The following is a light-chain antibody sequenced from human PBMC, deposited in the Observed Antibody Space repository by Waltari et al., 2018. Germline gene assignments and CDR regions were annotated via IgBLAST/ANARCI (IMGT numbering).Light chain of an antibody. V-gene: IGLV3-21*02. Sequence: SYELTQPSSVSVAPGQTARFTCGGVNIGNKDVHWYQVRPGQAPLLVIFDHVVRPSGIPARFSGSKSGDTATLIITRVEAGDEADYYCQVFDISTESWVFGGGTKLTV. CDR1: NIGNKD. CDR3: QVFDISTESWV. J-gene: IGLJ3*02. CDR2: DHV.